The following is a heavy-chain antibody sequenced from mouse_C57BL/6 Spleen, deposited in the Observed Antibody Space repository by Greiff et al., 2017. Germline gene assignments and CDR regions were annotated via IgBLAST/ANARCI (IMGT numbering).Heavy chain of an antibody. CDR1: GYAFSSSW. Sequence: VQLQQSGPELVKPGASVKISCKASGYAFSSSWMNWVKQRPGKGLEWIGRIYPGDGDTNYNGKFKGEATLTADKSSSTAYMQLSSLTSEDSAVYFCARREYDYDGAWFAYWGQGTLVTVSA. D-gene: IGHD2-4*01. CDR2: IYPGDGDT. J-gene: IGHJ3*01. CDR3: ARREYDYDGAWFAY. V-gene: IGHV1-82*01.